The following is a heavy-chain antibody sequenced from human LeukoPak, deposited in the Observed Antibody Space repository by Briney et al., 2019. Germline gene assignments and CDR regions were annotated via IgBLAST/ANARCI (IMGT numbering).Heavy chain of an antibody. CDR2: ISSSSSYI. D-gene: IGHD6-13*01. CDR3: ASQGLGYSSSWDPFDY. J-gene: IGHJ4*02. CDR1: GFTFSSYS. V-gene: IGHV3-21*01. Sequence: GGPLRLSCAASGFTFSSYSMNWVRQAPGKGLEWVSSISSSSSYIYYADSVKGRFTISRDNAKNSLYLQMNSLSAEDTAVYYCASQGLGYSSSWDPFDYWGQGTLVTVSS.